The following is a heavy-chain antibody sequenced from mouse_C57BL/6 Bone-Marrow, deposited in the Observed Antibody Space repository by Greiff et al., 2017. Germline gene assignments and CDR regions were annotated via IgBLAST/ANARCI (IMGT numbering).Heavy chain of an antibody. V-gene: IGHV5-15*01. CDR2: ISNLAYSI. D-gene: IGHD2-12*01. J-gene: IGHJ4*01. Sequence: EVMLVESGGGLVQPGGSLKLSCAASGFTFSDYGMAWVRQAPRKGPEWVAFISNLAYSIYYADTVTGRFTISRENAKNTLYLEMSSLRSEDTAMYYCARRNSPYAMDYWGQGTSVTVSS. CDR1: GFTFSDYG. CDR3: ARRNSPYAMDY.